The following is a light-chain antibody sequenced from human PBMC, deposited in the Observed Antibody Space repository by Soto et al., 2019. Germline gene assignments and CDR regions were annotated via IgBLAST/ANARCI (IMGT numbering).Light chain of an antibody. CDR1: QSVSIY. CDR2: DAS. Sequence: ELVLTQSPATLSLSPGERATLSCTASQSVSIYLAWYQQKPGQAPRLLIYDASNRATGIPDRFSGSGSGTDFTLTISSLEPEDFAVYYCQQRSNWPPITFGQGTRLEI. J-gene: IGKJ5*01. CDR3: QQRSNWPPIT. V-gene: IGKV3-11*01.